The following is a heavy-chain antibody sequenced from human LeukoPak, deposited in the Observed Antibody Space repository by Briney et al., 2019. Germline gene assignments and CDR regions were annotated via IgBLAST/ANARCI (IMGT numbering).Heavy chain of an antibody. V-gene: IGHV1-69*04. CDR3: AREMGLMELLGEYGMDV. CDR2: IIPILGIA. Sequence: SVKVSCKASGYTFSNYGFSWVRQAPGQGLEWMGRIIPILGIANYAQKFQGRVTITADKSTSTAYMELSSLRSEDTAVYYCAREMGLMELLGEYGMDVWGQGTTVTVSS. CDR1: GYTFSNYG. D-gene: IGHD2-15*01. J-gene: IGHJ6*02.